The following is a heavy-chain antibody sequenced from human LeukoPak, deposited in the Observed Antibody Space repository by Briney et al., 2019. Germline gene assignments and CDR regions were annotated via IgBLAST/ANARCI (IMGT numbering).Heavy chain of an antibody. V-gene: IGHV4-31*03. D-gene: IGHD4-17*01. Sequence: SQTLSLTCTVSGVSISSGGYYWSWIRQHPGKGLEWIGYICYSGSTYYNPSLKSRVTISVDTSKNQFSLKLSSVTAADTAVYYCARATRDYERVFWGQGTLVTVSS. CDR3: ARATRDYERVF. J-gene: IGHJ4*02. CDR1: GVSISSGGYY. CDR2: ICYSGST.